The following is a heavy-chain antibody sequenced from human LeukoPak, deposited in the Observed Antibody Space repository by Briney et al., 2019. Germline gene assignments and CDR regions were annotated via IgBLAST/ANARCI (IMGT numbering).Heavy chain of an antibody. CDR1: GGSINSYY. J-gene: IGHJ3*02. Sequence: SETLSLTCTVSGGSINSYYWSWIRQPPGKGLEWIGYIYYSGSTNYNPSLKSRVTISVDTSKNQFSLRLSSVTAADTAVYYCAKDMMAIVGGTTSAFDMWGQGTMVTVSS. D-gene: IGHD1-26*01. CDR2: IYYSGST. CDR3: AKDMMAIVGGTTSAFDM. V-gene: IGHV4-59*01.